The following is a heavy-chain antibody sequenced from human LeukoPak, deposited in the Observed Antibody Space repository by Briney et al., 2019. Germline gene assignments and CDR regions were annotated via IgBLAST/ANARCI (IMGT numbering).Heavy chain of an antibody. Sequence: SETLSLTCTVSGDSISSYYWSWIRQPPGKGLEWIGYIYYSGNTNYNPSLKSRVTISLDTSKNQFSLKLSSVTAADTAVYYCARPYCSGGSCCFDYWGQGTLVTVSS. CDR3: ARPYCSGGSCCFDY. CDR2: IYYSGNT. V-gene: IGHV4-59*08. CDR1: GDSISSYY. J-gene: IGHJ4*02. D-gene: IGHD2-15*01.